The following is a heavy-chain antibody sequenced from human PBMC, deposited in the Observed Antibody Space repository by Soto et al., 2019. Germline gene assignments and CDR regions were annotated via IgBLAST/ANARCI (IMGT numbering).Heavy chain of an antibody. CDR1: GGSVSSGSYY. Sequence: QVQLQESGPGLVKPSETLSLTCTVSGGSVSSGSYYWSWIRQPPGKGLEWIGYIYYSGSTNYNPPLKSRVTISVDTSKNQFSLKLSSVTAADTAVYYCARDLGKTIFGVVNNWFDPWGQGTLVTVSS. D-gene: IGHD3-3*01. CDR2: IYYSGST. J-gene: IGHJ5*02. V-gene: IGHV4-61*01. CDR3: ARDLGKTIFGVVNNWFDP.